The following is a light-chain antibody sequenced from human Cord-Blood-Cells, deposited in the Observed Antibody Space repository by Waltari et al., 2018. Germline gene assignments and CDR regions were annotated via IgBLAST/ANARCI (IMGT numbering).Light chain of an antibody. Sequence: QSALTQPASVSGSPGQSITISCTGTSRDVGCYNLVSWYQQHPGKAPKLMIYEGSKRPSGVSNRFSGSKSGNTASLTISGLQAEDEADYYCCSYAGSSWVFGGGTKLTVL. V-gene: IGLV2-23*01. CDR1: SRDVGCYNL. J-gene: IGLJ3*02. CDR2: EGS. CDR3: CSYAGSSWV.